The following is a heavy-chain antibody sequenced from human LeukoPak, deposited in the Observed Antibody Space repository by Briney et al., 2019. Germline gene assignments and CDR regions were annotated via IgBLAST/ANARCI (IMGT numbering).Heavy chain of an antibody. V-gene: IGHV1-2*02. CDR3: ARAYGSGSSYHPDY. CDR1: GYSFTAYY. CDR2: INPNSGGT. Sequence: ASVKVSCKSSGYSFTAYYIHWVRQAPGQGLKYMGWINPNSGGTNSSQRSQDRVTLTRDTSISTAFMELTSLTSDDTAVYYCARAYGSGSSYHPDYWGQGTLVTVSS. J-gene: IGHJ4*02. D-gene: IGHD3-10*01.